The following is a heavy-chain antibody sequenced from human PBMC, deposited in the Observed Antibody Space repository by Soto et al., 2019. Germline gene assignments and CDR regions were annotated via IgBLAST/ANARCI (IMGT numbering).Heavy chain of an antibody. CDR3: ARRGSRGGMDV. V-gene: IGHV3-33*01. D-gene: IGHD2-15*01. Sequence: GGSLRLSCAASGFTFSSYGMHWVRQAPGKGLEWVAVIWYDGSNKYYADSVKGRFTISRDNSKNTLYLQMNSLRAEETAVYYCARRGSRGGMDVWGQGTTVTVSS. CDR2: IWYDGSNK. J-gene: IGHJ6*02. CDR1: GFTFSSYG.